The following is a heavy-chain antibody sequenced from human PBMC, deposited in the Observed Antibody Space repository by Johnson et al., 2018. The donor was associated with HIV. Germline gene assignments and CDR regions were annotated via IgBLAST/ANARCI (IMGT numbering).Heavy chain of an antibody. CDR2: IYSGGTT. D-gene: IGHD2/OR15-2a*01. Sequence: EVQLVESGGGLVQPGGSLRLSCGASGFSVSNNYMNWVRQAPRKGLEWVSVIYSGGTTYYADSVKGRFTISRDNSKNTLYLQMNSLRAEDTAVYYCARAYIYGAFDIWGQGTMVTVSS. CDR1: GFSVSNNY. V-gene: IGHV3-66*01. J-gene: IGHJ3*02. CDR3: ARAYIYGAFDI.